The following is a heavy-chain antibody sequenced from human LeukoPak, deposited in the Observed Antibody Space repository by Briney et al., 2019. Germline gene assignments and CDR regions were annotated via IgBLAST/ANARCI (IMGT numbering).Heavy chain of an antibody. CDR2: ISGSGGST. V-gene: IGHV3-23*01. J-gene: IGHJ4*02. CDR3: AKSVGTTVTPLSFDY. Sequence: GGSLRLSCAASGFTFSSYAMSWVRQAPGKGLDWVSAISGSGGSTYYADSVKGRFTISRDNSKNTLYLQMNSLRAEDTAVYYCAKSVGTTVTPLSFDYWGQGTLVTVSS. CDR1: GFTFSSYA. D-gene: IGHD4-17*01.